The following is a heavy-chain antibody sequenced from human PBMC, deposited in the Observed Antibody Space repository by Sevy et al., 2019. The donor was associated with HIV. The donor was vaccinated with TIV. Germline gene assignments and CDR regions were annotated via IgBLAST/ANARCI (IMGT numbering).Heavy chain of an antibody. CDR3: AKDREGRTVRGEYYYGMDV. CDR1: GFIFSSYG. J-gene: IGHJ6*02. Sequence: GGSLRLSCGASGFIFSSYGMHWVRQAPGKGLEWVAVISYDGSTKYYADSVKGRFTMSRDNSKNTLYMEMNSLRAEDTALYYCAKDREGRTVRGEYYYGMDVWGQGTTVTVSS. V-gene: IGHV3-30*18. D-gene: IGHD3-10*01. CDR2: ISYDGSTK.